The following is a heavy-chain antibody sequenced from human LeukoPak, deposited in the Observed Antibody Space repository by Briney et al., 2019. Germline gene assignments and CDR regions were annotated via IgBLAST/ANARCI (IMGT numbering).Heavy chain of an antibody. CDR2: ISGSGGRT. CDR3: AKEGGWYEYH. J-gene: IGHJ5*02. V-gene: IGHV3-23*01. Sequence: GGSLRLSCAASGFTFTTYAMSWVRQAPGKGLEWVSGISGSGGRTYYADSVKGRFTISRDNSKNTLYLQMNSLRAEDTAVYYCAKEGGWYEYHWGQGTLVTVSS. D-gene: IGHD6-19*01. CDR1: GFTFTTYA.